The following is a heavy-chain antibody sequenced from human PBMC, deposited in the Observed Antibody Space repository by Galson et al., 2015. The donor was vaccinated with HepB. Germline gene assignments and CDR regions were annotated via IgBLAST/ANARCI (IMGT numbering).Heavy chain of an antibody. J-gene: IGHJ5*02. D-gene: IGHD3-3*01. CDR1: GGSISSGGYY. V-gene: IGHV4-31*03. CDR2: IYYSGST. Sequence: TLSLTCTVSGGSISSGGYYWSWIRQHPGKGLEWIGYIYYSGSTYYNPSLKSRVTISVDTSKNQFSLKLSSVTAADTAVYYCARDKVVTIFGVVKQGFDPWGQGTLVTVSS. CDR3: ARDKVVTIFGVVKQGFDP.